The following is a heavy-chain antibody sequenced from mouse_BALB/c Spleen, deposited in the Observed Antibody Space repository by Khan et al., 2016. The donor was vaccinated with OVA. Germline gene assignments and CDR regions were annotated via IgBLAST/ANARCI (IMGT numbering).Heavy chain of an antibody. D-gene: IGHD2-14*01. V-gene: IGHV4-1*02. Sequence: EVQLQESGGGLVQPGGSLKLSCAASGFDFSRYWMSWVRQAPGKGLEWIGEINPDSSTINYTPSLKDKFIISRDNAKNTLYLEMSKVRSEDTVLYYCARPYRYDGRAGFAYWGQGTLVTVSA. J-gene: IGHJ3*01. CDR3: ARPYRYDGRAGFAY. CDR1: GFDFSRYW. CDR2: INPDSSTI.